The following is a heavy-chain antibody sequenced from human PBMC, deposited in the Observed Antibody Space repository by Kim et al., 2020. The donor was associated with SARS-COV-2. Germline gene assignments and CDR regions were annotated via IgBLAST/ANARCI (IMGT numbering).Heavy chain of an antibody. Sequence: GGSLILSCAASEFTFSRYSMNWVRQAPGKGLEWVSTISRFSDYIYYAESVEGRFTISRDNAKNSVYLQMNSLRVDDTAMYYCARDLSLGRPGGFDYWGQG. D-gene: IGHD3-10*01. CDR2: ISRFSDYI. CDR3: ARDLSLGRPGGFDY. J-gene: IGHJ4*02. CDR1: EFTFSRYS. V-gene: IGHV3-21*01.